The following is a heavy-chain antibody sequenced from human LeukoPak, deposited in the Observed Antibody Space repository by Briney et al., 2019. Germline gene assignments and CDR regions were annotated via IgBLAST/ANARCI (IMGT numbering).Heavy chain of an antibody. J-gene: IGHJ2*01. D-gene: IGHD1-14*01. CDR3: ARISDHNWYFDL. CDR2: MNPSSGYT. CDR1: GYPFTTYD. Sequence: GASVKVSCKASGYPFTTYDINWVRKATGQGLEWMGWMNPSSGYTGYSQKFQGRVTMTRNTSITTAYMELSSPRSEDTAVYYCARISDHNWYFDLWGRGTLVTVSS. V-gene: IGHV1-8*01.